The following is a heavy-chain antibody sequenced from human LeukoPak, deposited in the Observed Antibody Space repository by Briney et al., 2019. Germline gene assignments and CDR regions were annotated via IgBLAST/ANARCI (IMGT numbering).Heavy chain of an antibody. V-gene: IGHV3-30*04. CDR3: ARVSYYYDSSGYYYYYGMDV. J-gene: IGHJ6*02. D-gene: IGHD3-22*01. Sequence: GGSLRLSCAASGFTFSSYAMHWVRQAPGKGLEWVAVISYDGSNKYYADSVKGRFTISRDNSKNTLYLQMNSLRAEDTAVYYCARVSYYYDSSGYYYYYGMDVWGQGTTVTVSS. CDR1: GFTFSSYA. CDR2: ISYDGSNK.